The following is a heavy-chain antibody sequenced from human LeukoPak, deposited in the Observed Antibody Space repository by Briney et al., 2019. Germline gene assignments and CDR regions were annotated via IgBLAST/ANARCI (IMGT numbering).Heavy chain of an antibody. CDR3: AGAVVAEQKGGFDY. CDR2: INPSGGSA. CDR1: GWTFTNYY. Sequence: ASVKVSCKASGWTFTNYYTHWMRQAPGQGLEWMGIINPSGGSASYAQKFQGRVTMTRDTSTSTVYMELSSLRSEDTAVYYCAGAVVAEQKGGFDYWGQGTLVTVSS. D-gene: IGHD2-15*01. J-gene: IGHJ4*02. V-gene: IGHV1-46*01.